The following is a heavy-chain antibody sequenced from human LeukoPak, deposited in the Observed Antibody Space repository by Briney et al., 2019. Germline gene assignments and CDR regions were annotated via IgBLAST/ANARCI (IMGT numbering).Heavy chain of an antibody. CDR1: GGSFSGYY. J-gene: IGHJ5*02. V-gene: IGHV4-34*01. CDR3: ARGKTSNYDILTGYYKRGYRFDP. D-gene: IGHD3-9*01. Sequence: SETLSLTCAVYGGSFSGYYWSWIRQPPGKGLEWIGEINHSGSTNYNPSLKSRVTISVDTSKNQFSLKLSSVTAADTAVYYCARGKTSNYDILTGYYKRGYRFDPWGQGTLVTVSS. CDR2: INHSGST.